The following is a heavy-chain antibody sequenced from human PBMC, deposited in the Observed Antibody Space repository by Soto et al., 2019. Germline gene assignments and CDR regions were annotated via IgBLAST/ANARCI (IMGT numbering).Heavy chain of an antibody. V-gene: IGHV3-21*01. CDR2: ISSRSSYI. Sequence: EVQLVESGGGLVKPGGSLRLSCAASGFTCSSYSMNWVRQAPGKGLEWVSSISSRSSYIYYADSVKGRFTISRDNAKTTLYPQMNSLRAEDTAVYCCERDRGAAALFDSWGQGTLVTVSS. CDR3: ERDRGAAALFDS. J-gene: IGHJ4*02. CDR1: GFTCSSYS. D-gene: IGHD6-13*01.